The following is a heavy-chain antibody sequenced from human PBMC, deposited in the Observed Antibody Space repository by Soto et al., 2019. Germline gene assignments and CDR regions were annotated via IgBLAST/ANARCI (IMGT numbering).Heavy chain of an antibody. CDR3: TTDKTYCSSTSCYDWFDP. CDR2: IRSKTDGGTT. D-gene: IGHD2-2*01. CDR1: GFTFGDYA. V-gene: IGHV3-49*04. J-gene: IGHJ5*02. Sequence: LRLSCTASGFTFGDYAMSWVRQAPGKGLEWVGFIRSKTDGGTTDYAAPVKGRFTISRDDSKNTLYLQMNSLKTEDTAVYYCTTDKTYCSSTSCYDWFDPWGQGTLVTVSS.